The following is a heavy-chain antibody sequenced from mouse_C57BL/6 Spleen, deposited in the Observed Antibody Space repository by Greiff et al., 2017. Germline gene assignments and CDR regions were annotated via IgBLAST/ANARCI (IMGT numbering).Heavy chain of an antibody. CDR3: TRGDGNGFAY. CDR1: GFTFSSYS. CDR2: ISSGSDYI. D-gene: IGHD2-1*01. J-gene: IGHJ3*01. V-gene: IGHV5-9-1*02. Sequence: EVKVEESGEGLVKPGGSLKLSCAASGFTFSSYSMSWVRHTPEKRLEWVAYISSGSDYIYYADTVKGRFTISRDTARNTLYLQMSSLKSEDTAMYDCTRGDGNGFAYWGQGTLVTVSA.